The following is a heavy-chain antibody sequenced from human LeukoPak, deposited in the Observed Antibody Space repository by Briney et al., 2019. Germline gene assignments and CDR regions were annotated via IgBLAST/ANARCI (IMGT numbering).Heavy chain of an antibody. J-gene: IGHJ4*02. D-gene: IGHD5-24*01. CDR1: GFTVSSNY. V-gene: IGHV3-53*01. CDR2: IYSGGST. Sequence: GGSLRLSCAASGFTVSSNYMSWVRQAPGKGLEWVSVIYSGGSTYYADFVKGRFTSSRDSSKNTLYLQMNSLRAEDTAVYYCARTRRDGYKDYWGQGTLVTVSS. CDR3: ARTRRDGYKDY.